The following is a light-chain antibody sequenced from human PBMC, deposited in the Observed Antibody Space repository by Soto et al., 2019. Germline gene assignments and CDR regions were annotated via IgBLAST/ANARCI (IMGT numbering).Light chain of an antibody. CDR3: SSYTSSSIDYV. CDR2: EVS. J-gene: IGLJ1*01. CDR1: SSDVGGYNY. V-gene: IGLV2-14*01. Sequence: QSALTQPASVSGSPGQSISISCTGTSSDVGGYNYVSWYQQHPGKAPKLMSYEVSNPPSGVSNRFSGSQSGNTASLTISGLQAEDEADYYCSSYTSSSIDYVFGTGTKLTVL.